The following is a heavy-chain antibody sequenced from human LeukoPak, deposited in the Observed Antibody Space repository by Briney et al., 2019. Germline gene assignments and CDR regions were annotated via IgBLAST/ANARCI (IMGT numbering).Heavy chain of an antibody. D-gene: IGHD6-19*01. J-gene: IGHJ4*02. Sequence: GGSLRLSCAASGFTFSNYWMNWVRQAPGKGLEWVANINQDGSKKYYVDSVKGRFTISRDNAKNSLYLQMNSLRAEDTAVYYCARVPTWGSGWYFDYWGQGTLVTVSS. CDR3: ARVPTWGSGWYFDY. V-gene: IGHV3-7*01. CDR2: INQDGSKK. CDR1: GFTFSNYW.